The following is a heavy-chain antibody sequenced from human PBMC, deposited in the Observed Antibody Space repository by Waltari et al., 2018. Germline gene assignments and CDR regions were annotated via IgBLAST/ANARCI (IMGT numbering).Heavy chain of an antibody. D-gene: IGHD3-16*01. Sequence: QLQLQESGPGLVKPSETLSLTCTVSGGSISSSSYYWGWIRQPPGKGLEWIGSIYYSGSTYYNPSLKSRVTISVDTSKNQFSLKLSSVTAADTAVYYCARVKGIQGGTVDYWGQGTLVTVSS. CDR1: GGSISSSSYY. J-gene: IGHJ4*02. V-gene: IGHV4-39*07. CDR2: IYYSGST. CDR3: ARVKGIQGGTVDY.